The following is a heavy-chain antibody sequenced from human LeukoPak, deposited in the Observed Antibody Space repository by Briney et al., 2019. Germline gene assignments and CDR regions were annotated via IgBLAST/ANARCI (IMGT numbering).Heavy chain of an antibody. J-gene: IGHJ4*02. CDR1: GFTFSSYA. Sequence: GGSLRLSCAASGFTFSSYAMSWVRQAPGKGLEWVSSITSSSSYIYYADSLRGRFTISRDNAKNSLILQVNSLRAEDTAVYYCVRERFHGSGAPKFDFWGQGTLVTVSS. CDR3: VRERFHGSGAPKFDF. D-gene: IGHD3-10*01. CDR2: ITSSSSYI. V-gene: IGHV3-21*06.